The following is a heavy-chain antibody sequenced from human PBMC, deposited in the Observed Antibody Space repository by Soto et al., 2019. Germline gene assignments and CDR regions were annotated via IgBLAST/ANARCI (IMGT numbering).Heavy chain of an antibody. CDR2: ISYDGTNK. CDR1: GFIFSNYG. D-gene: IGHD3-22*01. V-gene: IGHV3-30*18. Sequence: GGSLRLSCAASGFIFSNYGVHWVRQAPGKVLEWVAVISYDGTNKHYADSVKGRFTISRDNSKNTVYLQMNNLRAEDTAVFYCAKDTYYHDSTGYYVFDYWGQGTLVTVSS. CDR3: AKDTYYHDSTGYYVFDY. J-gene: IGHJ4*02.